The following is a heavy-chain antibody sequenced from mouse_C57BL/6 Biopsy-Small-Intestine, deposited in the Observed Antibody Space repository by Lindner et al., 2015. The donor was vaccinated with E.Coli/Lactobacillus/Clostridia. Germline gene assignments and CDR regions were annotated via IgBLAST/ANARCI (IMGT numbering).Heavy chain of an antibody. CDR2: INPKYGTT. CDR3: AREGPWPFAY. V-gene: IGHV1-39*01. Sequence: VQLQESGPELVKPGASVKISCKASDYLFTDHNMNWVKQTNGKSLEWIGIINPKYGTTSYNQKFKDKATLTVDQSSSTAHVQLKSLTSEDSAVYYCAREGPWPFAYWGQGTLVTVSA. CDR1: DYLFTDHN. J-gene: IGHJ3*01.